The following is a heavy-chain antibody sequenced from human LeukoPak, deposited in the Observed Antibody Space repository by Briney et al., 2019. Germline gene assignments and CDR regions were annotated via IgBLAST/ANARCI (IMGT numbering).Heavy chain of an antibody. J-gene: IGHJ4*02. V-gene: IGHV5-51*01. CDR3: ARRLGQGDIAQFDS. Sequence: HGESLKISCKGSGYSFTSYWIGWVRQMPGKGLEWMGIIYPGDSDTRYNPSFQGQVTISVDKSISTAYLHWTSLKASDSALYFCARRLGQGDIAQFDSWGQGTLVTVSS. D-gene: IGHD6-13*01. CDR1: GYSFTSYW. CDR2: IYPGDSDT.